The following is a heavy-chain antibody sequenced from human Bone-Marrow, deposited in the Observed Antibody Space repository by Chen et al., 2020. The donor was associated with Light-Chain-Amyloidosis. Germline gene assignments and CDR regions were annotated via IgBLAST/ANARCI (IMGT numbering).Heavy chain of an antibody. CDR1: GYTFPNYW. CDR3: ARRRDGYNFDY. Sequence: EGQLEQSGPEGKKKGEESKISCKGSGYTFPNYWIGWVRQMPGKGLEWMGVIYPDYSDARYRPSFEGQVPISADKSITTAYLQWRSLKASDTAMYYCARRRDGYNFDYWGQVPLVTVSS. V-gene: IGHV5-51*03. D-gene: IGHD5-12*01. J-gene: IGHJ4*02. CDR2: IYPDYSDA.